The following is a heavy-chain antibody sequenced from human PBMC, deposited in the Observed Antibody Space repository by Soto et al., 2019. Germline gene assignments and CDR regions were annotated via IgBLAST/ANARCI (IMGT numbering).Heavy chain of an antibody. CDR3: AGGQYFSDSSGYNDY. J-gene: IGHJ4*02. Sequence: ASVKVSCKASGYTFTTHDINWVRQAAGQGLVWMGWMNPNSGNRGYAQKFQDRVTMARDTSISTAYMELSDLRSEDTAVYYCAGGQYFSDSSGYNDYWGQGTQVTVSS. CDR1: GYTFTTHD. CDR2: MNPNSGNR. D-gene: IGHD3-22*01. V-gene: IGHV1-8*02.